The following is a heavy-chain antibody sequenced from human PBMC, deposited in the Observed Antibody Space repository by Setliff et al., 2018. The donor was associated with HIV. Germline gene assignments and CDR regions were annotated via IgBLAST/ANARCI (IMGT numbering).Heavy chain of an antibody. CDR3: ARVFTAGRREYYFDL. CDR2: IYYSGST. V-gene: IGHV4-59*08. J-gene: IGHJ4*02. Sequence: KASETLSLTCTVSGGSISTYYWSWIRQPPGKGLEWVGYIYYSGSTNYNPSLKSRVTIPVDTSKNHFSLRLSSVTAADTAVYYCARVFTAGRREYYFDLWGQGTLVTVSS. D-gene: IGHD6-6*01. CDR1: GGSISTYY.